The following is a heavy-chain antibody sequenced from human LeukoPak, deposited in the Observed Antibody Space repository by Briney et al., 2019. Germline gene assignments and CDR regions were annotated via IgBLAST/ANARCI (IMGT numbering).Heavy chain of an antibody. J-gene: IGHJ4*02. Sequence: GGSLRLSCAASGLTVSDNYMSWVRQAPGKGLEWVSVIYSGGTTHYADSVKGRFTISRDNSKNTLYLHMNILRAEDTAVYYCARGRRDFDYWGQGTLVTVSS. CDR1: GLTVSDNY. V-gene: IGHV3-66*01. CDR2: IYSGGTT. CDR3: ARGRRDFDY.